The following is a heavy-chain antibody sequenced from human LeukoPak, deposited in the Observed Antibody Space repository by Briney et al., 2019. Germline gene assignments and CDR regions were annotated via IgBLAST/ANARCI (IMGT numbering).Heavy chain of an antibody. V-gene: IGHV3-74*01. CDR1: GFTFSSYW. Sequence: GGSLRHSCAASGFTFSSYWMHWVRQAPGKGLVWVSRINSDGSSTSYADSVKGRFTISRDNAKNTLYLQMNSLRAEDTAVYYCARDRDGYSGYGHFDYWGQGTLVTVSS. CDR2: INSDGSST. CDR3: ARDRDGYSGYGHFDY. J-gene: IGHJ4*02. D-gene: IGHD5-12*01.